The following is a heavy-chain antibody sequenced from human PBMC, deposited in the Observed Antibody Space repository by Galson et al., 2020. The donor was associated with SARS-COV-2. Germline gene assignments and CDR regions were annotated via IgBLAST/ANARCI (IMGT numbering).Heavy chain of an antibody. CDR3: AVIYHTDAFDI. D-gene: IGHD2-2*01. Sequence: TGGSLRLSCVVSGLRFTNYWMTWVRQAPGKGLEWVANINVDGTDRYYVDSVKGRFTFSRDNAKNSLYLQMNSLRAEDTAVYYCAVIYHTDAFDICGQGTMVTVSS. CDR1: GLRFTNYW. CDR2: INVDGTDR. J-gene: IGHJ3*02. V-gene: IGHV3-7*01.